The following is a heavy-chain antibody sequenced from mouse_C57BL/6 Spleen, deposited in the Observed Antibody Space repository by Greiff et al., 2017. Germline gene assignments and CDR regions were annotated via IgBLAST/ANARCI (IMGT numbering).Heavy chain of an antibody. J-gene: IGHJ1*03. CDR2: ILPGSGST. CDR3: ARIYYYCSSWYFDV. D-gene: IGHD1-1*01. CDR1: GYTFTGYW. V-gene: IGHV1-9*01. Sequence: QVQLKQSGAELMKPGASVKLSCKATGYTFTGYWIEWVKQRPGHGLEWIGEILPGSGSTNYNEKFKGKATFSADTSSNTAYMTLSSLTTEYSAIYYCARIYYYCSSWYFDVRGTGTTVTVSS.